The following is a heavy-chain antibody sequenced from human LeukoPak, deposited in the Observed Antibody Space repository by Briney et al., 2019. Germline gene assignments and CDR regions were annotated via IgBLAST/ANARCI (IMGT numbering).Heavy chain of an antibody. CDR2: INHSGST. V-gene: IGHV4-34*01. D-gene: IGHD3-22*01. CDR3: ARRQRLHYDSSGYKALSY. Sequence: SETLSLTCAVYGGSFSGYYWSWIRQPPGKGLEWIGEINHSGSTNYNPSLKSRVTISVDTSKNQFSLKLSSVTAADTGVYYCARRQRLHYDSSGYKALSYWGQGTLVTVSS. CDR1: GGSFSGYY. J-gene: IGHJ4*02.